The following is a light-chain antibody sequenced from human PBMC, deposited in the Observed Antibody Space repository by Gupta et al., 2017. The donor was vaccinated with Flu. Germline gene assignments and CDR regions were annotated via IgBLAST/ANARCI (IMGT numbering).Light chain of an antibody. Sequence: DIQMTQSPSSLSASVGDRVTITCRASQSITGYLNWFQQRPGKAPNLLIYAAATLQSGVPSRFSGSGSGTDFTLTISKLQPEDFATYFCQQSDRTPYTFGQGTKMEIK. V-gene: IGKV1-39*01. J-gene: IGKJ2*01. CDR3: QQSDRTPYT. CDR2: AAA. CDR1: QSITGY.